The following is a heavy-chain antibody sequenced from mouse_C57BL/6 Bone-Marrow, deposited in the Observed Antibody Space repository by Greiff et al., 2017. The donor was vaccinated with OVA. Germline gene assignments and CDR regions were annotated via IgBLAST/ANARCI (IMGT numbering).Heavy chain of an antibody. CDR3: TDYYGSPPWYFDV. J-gene: IGHJ1*03. Sequence: VQLQQSGAELVRPGASVKLSCTASGFNIKDDYMHWVKQRPEPGLEWIGWIDPENGDTEYASKFQGKATITADTSSNTAYLQLSSLTSEDTAVYYCTDYYGSPPWYFDVWGTGTTVTVSS. CDR1: GFNIKDDY. D-gene: IGHD1-1*01. CDR2: IDPENGDT. V-gene: IGHV14-4*01.